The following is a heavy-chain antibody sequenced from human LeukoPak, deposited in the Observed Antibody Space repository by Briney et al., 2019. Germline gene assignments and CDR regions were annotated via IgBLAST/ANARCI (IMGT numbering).Heavy chain of an antibody. Sequence: SQTLSLTCTVSGGSISSGGYSWSWIRQHPGKGLEWIGYIYYSGSTYYNPSLKSRVTISVDTSKNQFSLKLSSVTAADTAMYYCARAVFGGYYSDYWGQGTLVTVSS. D-gene: IGHD3-10*01. V-gene: IGHV4-31*03. CDR3: ARAVFGGYYSDY. CDR2: IYYSGST. J-gene: IGHJ4*02. CDR1: GGSISSGGYS.